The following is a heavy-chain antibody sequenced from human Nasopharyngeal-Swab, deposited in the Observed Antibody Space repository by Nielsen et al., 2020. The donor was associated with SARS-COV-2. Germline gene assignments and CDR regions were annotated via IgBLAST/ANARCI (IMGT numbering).Heavy chain of an antibody. CDR3: ARQSKEWKRDARLFDI. D-gene: IGHD1-1*01. J-gene: IGHJ3*02. CDR2: ISYDRSNK. Sequence: WIRQPPGKGLEWVAVISYDRSNKYYADSVKGRFTISRDNAKNSLYLQMNSLRAEDTAVYYCARQSKEWKRDARLFDIWGQGTMVTVSS. V-gene: IGHV3-30-3*01.